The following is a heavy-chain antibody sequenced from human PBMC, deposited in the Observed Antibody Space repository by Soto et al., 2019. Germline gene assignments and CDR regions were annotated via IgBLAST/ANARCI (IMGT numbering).Heavy chain of an antibody. CDR2: IIPIFGTA. V-gene: IGHV1-69*06. J-gene: IGHJ4*02. Sequence: SVKVFCKASGGTFSSYAISWVRQAPGQGLEWMGGIIPIFGTANYAQKFQGRVTITADKSTSTAYMELSSLRSEDTAVYYCAREKWESSGWYHYWGQGTLVTVSS. CDR1: GGTFSSYA. D-gene: IGHD6-19*01. CDR3: AREKWESSGWYHY.